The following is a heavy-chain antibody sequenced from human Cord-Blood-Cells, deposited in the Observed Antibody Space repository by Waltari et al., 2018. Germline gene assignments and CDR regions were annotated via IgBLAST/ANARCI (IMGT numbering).Heavy chain of an antibody. CDR2: IYYSGST. D-gene: IGHD6-13*01. CDR3: ARRSIAAAGTDY. Sequence: WGWIRQPPGKGLEWIGSIYYSGSTYYNPSLKSRVTISVDTSKNQFSLKLSSVTAADTAVYYCARRSIAAAGTDYWGQGTLVTVSS. J-gene: IGHJ4*02. V-gene: IGHV4-39*01.